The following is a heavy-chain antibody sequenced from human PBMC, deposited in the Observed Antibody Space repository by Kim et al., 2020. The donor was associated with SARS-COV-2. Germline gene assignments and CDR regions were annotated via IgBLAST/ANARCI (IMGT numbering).Heavy chain of an antibody. J-gene: IGHJ4*02. V-gene: IGHV1-2*02. CDR2: GGT. D-gene: IGHD3-10*01. Sequence: GGTNHAQKFQGRVTMTRDTSISTAYMELSRLRSDDTAVYYCARQDGALDYWGQGTLVTVSS. CDR3: ARQDGALDY.